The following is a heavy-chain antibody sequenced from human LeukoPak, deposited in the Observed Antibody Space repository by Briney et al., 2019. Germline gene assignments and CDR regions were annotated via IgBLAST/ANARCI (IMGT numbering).Heavy chain of an antibody. J-gene: IGHJ6*02. CDR3: ARDKEVLLWFGDGFYYYYGMDV. CDR2: INPNSGGT. D-gene: IGHD3-10*01. CDR1: GYTFTGYY. V-gene: IGHV1-2*02. Sequence: ASVKVSCKASGYTFTGYYMHWVRQAPGQGLEWMGWINPNSGGTNYARKFQGRVTMTRDTSISTAYMELSRLRSDDTAVYYCARDKEVLLWFGDGFYYYYGMDVWGQGTTVTVSS.